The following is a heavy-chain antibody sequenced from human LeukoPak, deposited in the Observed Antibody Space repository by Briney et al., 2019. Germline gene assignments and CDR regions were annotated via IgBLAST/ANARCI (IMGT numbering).Heavy chain of an antibody. D-gene: IGHD3-9*01. CDR1: GDSISYYY. J-gene: IGHJ3*02. V-gene: IGHV4-59*01. CDR3: ARGGQPYYDVLTGHGGAFDI. CDR2: IYYSGST. Sequence: SEALSLTCTVSGDSISYYYWNWIRQPPGKGLEWIGYIYYSGSTNYNPSLKSRLTISLDTSKNQFSLKLSSVTAADTAVYYCARGGQPYYDVLTGHGGAFDIWGQGTMVTVSS.